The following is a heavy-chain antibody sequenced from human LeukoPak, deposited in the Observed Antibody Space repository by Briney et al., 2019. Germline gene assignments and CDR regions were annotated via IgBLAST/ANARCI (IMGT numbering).Heavy chain of an antibody. D-gene: IGHD4-11*01. V-gene: IGHV4-61*02. J-gene: IGHJ6*03. CDR2: IYTSGST. Sequence: PSETLSVTCTVSGGSISSGSYYWSWLRQPAGEGLEWIGRIYTSGSTNYNPSLKSRVTISVETSKNQFSLKLSSVTAADTAVYYCARRPPSNPYYYYMDVWGKGTTVTVSS. CDR3: ARRPPSNPYYYYMDV. CDR1: GGSISSGSYY.